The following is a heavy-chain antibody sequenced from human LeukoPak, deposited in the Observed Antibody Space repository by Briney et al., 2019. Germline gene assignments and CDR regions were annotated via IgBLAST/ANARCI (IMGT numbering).Heavy chain of an antibody. CDR2: VYYSGTT. Sequence: SETLSLTCSVSGDSISSHYWGWIRQTPGKGLEWIGYVYYSGTTVYNPSLRSRVTVSVDTSKNEFSLKLSSMTTADTAVYYCARVVETIQWATWFDPWGQGSLVTVSS. J-gene: IGHJ5*02. D-gene: IGHD5-24*01. V-gene: IGHV4-59*11. CDR1: GDSISSHY. CDR3: ARVVETIQWATWFDP.